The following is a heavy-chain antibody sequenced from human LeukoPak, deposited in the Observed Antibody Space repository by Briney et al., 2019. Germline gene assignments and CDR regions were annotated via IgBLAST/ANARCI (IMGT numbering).Heavy chain of an antibody. CDR3: ARDTSGIAAAEFAFDI. J-gene: IGHJ3*02. CDR1: GYTFTGYY. D-gene: IGHD6-13*01. V-gene: IGHV1-2*02. CDR2: INPNSGGT. Sequence: ASVKVSCKASGYTFTGYYMHWVRQAPGQGLEWMGWINPNSGGTNYAQKFQGRVTMTRDTSISTAYMELSRLRSDDAAVYYCARDTSGIAAAEFAFDIWGQGTMVTVSS.